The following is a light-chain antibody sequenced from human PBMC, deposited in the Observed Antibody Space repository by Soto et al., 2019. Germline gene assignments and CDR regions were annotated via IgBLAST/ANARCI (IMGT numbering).Light chain of an antibody. CDR2: AAS. CDR3: QQYYSYPL. J-gene: IGKJ3*01. CDR1: QGISSY. Sequence: AIRMTQSPSSLSASTGDRVTIACRASQGISSYLAWYQQKPGKAPKLLTYAASTLQSGVPSRFSGSGSGTDFTLTISCLHSEDFATYYCQQYYSYPLFGPGTKVDIK. V-gene: IGKV1-8*01.